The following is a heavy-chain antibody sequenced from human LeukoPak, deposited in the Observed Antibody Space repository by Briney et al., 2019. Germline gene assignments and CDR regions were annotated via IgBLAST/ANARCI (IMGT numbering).Heavy chain of an antibody. D-gene: IGHD6-19*01. CDR3: ARGYLAVASAFDY. V-gene: IGHV3-21*01. CDR1: GFTFSSYS. Sequence: GGSLRLSCAASGFTFSSYSMNWVRQAPGKGLAWVSSISSSSTYIYYADSVKGRFTISRDNAKNSLYLQMNSLRAEDTAVYYCARGYLAVASAFDYWGQGTLVTVSS. CDR2: ISSSSTYI. J-gene: IGHJ4*02.